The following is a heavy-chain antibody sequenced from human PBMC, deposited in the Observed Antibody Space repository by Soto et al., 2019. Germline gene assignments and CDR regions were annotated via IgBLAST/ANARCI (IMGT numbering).Heavy chain of an antibody. D-gene: IGHD3-10*01. Sequence: SETLSLTCTVSGGSISSGGYYWSWIRQHPGKGLEWIGYIYYSGSTYYNPSLKSRVTISVDTSKNQFSLKLSSVTAADTAVYYCARRADYYGSGSYENGLSWFDPWGQGTLVTVSS. J-gene: IGHJ5*02. CDR2: IYYSGST. CDR1: GGSISSGGYY. V-gene: IGHV4-31*03. CDR3: ARRADYYGSGSYENGLSWFDP.